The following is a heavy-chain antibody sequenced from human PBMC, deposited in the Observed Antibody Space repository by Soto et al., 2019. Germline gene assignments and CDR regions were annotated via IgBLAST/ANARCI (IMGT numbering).Heavy chain of an antibody. V-gene: IGHV4-30-4*08. CDR2: ISDSGSS. D-gene: IGHD3-22*01. J-gene: IGHJ4*02. CDR3: ARGITYYYDSSGYYPPDY. Sequence: SETLSLTCTVSGGSISSGRFYWSWIRQHPGKGLEWIGHISDSGSSYYNPSLKSRVTISVDTSKNQFSLKLSSVTAAGTVVYYCARGITYYYDSSGYYPPDYWGPGTLVTVSS. CDR1: GGSISSGRFY.